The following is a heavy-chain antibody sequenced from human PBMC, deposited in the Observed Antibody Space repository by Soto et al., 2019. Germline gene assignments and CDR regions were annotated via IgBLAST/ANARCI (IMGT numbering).Heavy chain of an antibody. J-gene: IGHJ4*02. Sequence: GGSLRLSCVASGFSLSDHWMHWVRQVPGKELVHVSRIRTDGGYTNYADFVEGRFTISRDNAKNTLYLQMNSLRAEDTAVYFCGRDHYGFNSIDQWGQGTLVTVSS. CDR2: IRTDGGYT. CDR3: GRDHYGFNSIDQ. V-gene: IGHV3-74*01. D-gene: IGHD4-17*01. CDR1: GFSLSDHW.